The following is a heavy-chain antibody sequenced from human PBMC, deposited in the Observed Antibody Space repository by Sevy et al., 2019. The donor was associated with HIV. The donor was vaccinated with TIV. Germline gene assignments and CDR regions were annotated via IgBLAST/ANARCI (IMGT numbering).Heavy chain of an antibody. D-gene: IGHD1-26*01. V-gene: IGHV4-39*01. J-gene: IGHJ3*02. Sequence: SETLSLTCTVSGGSISSSSYYWGWIRQPPGKGLEWIGSIYYSGSTYYNPSLKSRVTISVDTSKNQFSLKLSSVTAADTAVYYCARDSGSLSGDAFDIWGQGTMVTVSS. CDR3: ARDSGSLSGDAFDI. CDR1: GGSISSSSYY. CDR2: IYYSGST.